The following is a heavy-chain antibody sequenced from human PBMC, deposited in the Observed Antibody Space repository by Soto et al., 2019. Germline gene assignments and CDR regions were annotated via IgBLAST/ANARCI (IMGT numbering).Heavy chain of an antibody. V-gene: IGHV3-23*01. CDR1: GFTFSSYA. J-gene: IGHJ4*02. CDR3: AKDLSGLEQLPSDY. D-gene: IGHD1-1*01. Sequence: GGSLRLSCAASGFTFSSYAMSWVRQAPGKGLEWVSAISGSGGSTYYADSVKGRFTISRDNSKNTLYLQMNSLRAEDTAVYYCAKDLSGLEQLPSDYWGQGTLVTVSS. CDR2: ISGSGGST.